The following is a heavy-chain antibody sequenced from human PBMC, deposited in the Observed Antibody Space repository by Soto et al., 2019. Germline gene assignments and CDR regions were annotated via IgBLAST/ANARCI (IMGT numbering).Heavy chain of an antibody. D-gene: IGHD2-15*01. CDR2: IYWDDDK. CDR3: AHAMLYCTGGSCSTWFDS. V-gene: IGHV2-5*02. J-gene: IGHJ5*01. CDR1: GFSLSTHGVG. Sequence: SGPTLVNPTQTLTLTCTFSGFSLSTHGVGVGWIRQPAGKALEWLALIYWDDDKRYSASLNSRLTITKDTSKNQVVITMTNVDPVDTATYYCAHAMLYCTGGSCSTWFDSWGPGTLVTV.